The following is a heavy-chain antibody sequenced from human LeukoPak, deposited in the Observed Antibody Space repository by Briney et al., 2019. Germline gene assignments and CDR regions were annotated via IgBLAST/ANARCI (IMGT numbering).Heavy chain of an antibody. CDR1: GGTFSSYA. D-gene: IGHD4-17*01. V-gene: IGHV1-69*04. CDR2: IIPILGIA. Sequence: SVTVSYKASGGTFSSYAISWVRQAPGQGLEWMGRIIPILGIANYAQKFQGRVTITADKSTSTAYMELSSLRSEDTAVYYCASDYYGDYVRGSFDYWGQGTLVTVAS. J-gene: IGHJ4*02. CDR3: ASDYYGDYVRGSFDY.